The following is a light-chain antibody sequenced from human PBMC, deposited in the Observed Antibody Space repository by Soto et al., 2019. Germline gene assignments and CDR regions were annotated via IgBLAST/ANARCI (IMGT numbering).Light chain of an antibody. Sequence: AGVTQEPSLTVSPEGTVTLTCGSSTGAVTNGHYPYWFQQKPGQAPRTLIYDTTNRHSWTPARFSGSLLGGKAALTLSGAQPEDEAEYYCLLSYNGPYVFGTGSKVTVL. CDR3: LLSYNGPYV. J-gene: IGLJ1*01. V-gene: IGLV7-46*01. CDR2: DTT. CDR1: TGAVTNGHY.